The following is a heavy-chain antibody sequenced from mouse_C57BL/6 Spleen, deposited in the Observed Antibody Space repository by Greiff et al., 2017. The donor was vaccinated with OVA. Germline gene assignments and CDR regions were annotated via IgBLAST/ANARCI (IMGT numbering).Heavy chain of an antibody. Sequence: VQLQQSGPELVKPGASVKISCKASGYTFTDYYMNWVKQSHGKRLEWIGDINPNNGGTSYNQKFKGKATLTVDKSSSTAYMELRSLTSEDSAVYYCARPGGSSFWFAYWGQGTLVTVSA. CDR2: INPNNGGT. J-gene: IGHJ3*01. V-gene: IGHV1-26*01. D-gene: IGHD1-1*01. CDR1: GYTFTDYY. CDR3: ARPGGSSFWFAY.